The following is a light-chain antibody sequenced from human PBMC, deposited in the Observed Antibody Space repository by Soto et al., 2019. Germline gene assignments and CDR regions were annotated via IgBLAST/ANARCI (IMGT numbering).Light chain of an antibody. CDR2: DDS. CDR1: NTGSRS. CDR3: QVWDTASDHWI. V-gene: IGLV3-21*02. J-gene: IGLJ2*01. Sequence: SYVLTQPPSVSVAPRQTATITCGGNNTGSRSVHWYQQKSGQAPVLVVFDDSVRPSGIPERISGYNSGKTATLTISGVEAGDEADYYCQVWDTASDHWIFGGGTKLTVL.